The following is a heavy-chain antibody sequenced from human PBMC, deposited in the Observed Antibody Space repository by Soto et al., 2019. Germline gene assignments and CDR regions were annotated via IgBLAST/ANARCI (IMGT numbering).Heavy chain of an antibody. D-gene: IGHD3-10*01. CDR2: ISGSGGST. J-gene: IGHJ4*02. CDR1: GFTFSSYA. Sequence: EVQLLESGGGLVQPGGSLRLSCAASGFTFSSYAMSWVRQAPGKGLEWVSAISGSGGSTYYADSVKGRFTISRDNSKNTLYLQMNRLRAEDKVVYYCAKGGAYGSLALFDYWGQGTLVTVSS. CDR3: AKGGAYGSLALFDY. V-gene: IGHV3-23*01.